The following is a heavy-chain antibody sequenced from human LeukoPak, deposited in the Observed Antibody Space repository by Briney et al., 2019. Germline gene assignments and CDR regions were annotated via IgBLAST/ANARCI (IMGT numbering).Heavy chain of an antibody. CDR3: ARDVGYDSSGYYYAL. Sequence: SETLSLTCTVSGGSISSYCWSWIRQPPGKGLEWIGYIYYSGSTNYNPSLKSRVTISVDTSKNQFSLKLSSVTAADTAVYYCARDVGYDSSGYYYALWGQGTLVTVSS. V-gene: IGHV4-59*01. CDR2: IYYSGST. D-gene: IGHD3-22*01. J-gene: IGHJ4*02. CDR1: GGSISSYC.